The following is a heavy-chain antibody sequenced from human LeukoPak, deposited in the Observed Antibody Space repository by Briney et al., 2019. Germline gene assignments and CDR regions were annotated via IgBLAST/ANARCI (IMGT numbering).Heavy chain of an antibody. J-gene: IGHJ4*02. Sequence: ASVKVSCKASGYTFTSYDINWVRQATGQGLEWMGWMNPNSGNTGYAPKFQGRVTITRDTSISTAYMELTSLRSEDTAVYYCAGSGPGDERIGVDCWGQGTLVTVSP. CDR2: MNPNSGNT. V-gene: IGHV1-8*03. CDR3: AGSGPGDERIGVDC. CDR1: GYTFTSYD. D-gene: IGHD3-10*01.